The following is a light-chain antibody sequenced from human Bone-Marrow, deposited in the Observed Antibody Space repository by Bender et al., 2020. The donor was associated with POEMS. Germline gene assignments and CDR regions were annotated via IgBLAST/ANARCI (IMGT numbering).Light chain of an antibody. Sequence: QSALTQPASVSGSPGQSITISCTGASSDVGAYNLVSWYQQHPGKAPKLMIYEVRKRPSGVPDRFSGSKSGTSASLAISGLRSEDEADYYCAAWDESLSGHYVFGTGTKVTV. J-gene: IGLJ1*01. CDR2: EVR. CDR3: AAWDESLSGHYV. CDR1: SSDVGAYNL. V-gene: IGLV2-14*02.